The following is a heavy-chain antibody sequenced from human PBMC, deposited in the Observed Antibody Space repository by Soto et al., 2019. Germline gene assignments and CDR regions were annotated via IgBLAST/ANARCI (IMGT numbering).Heavy chain of an antibody. CDR1: GYTFTSYG. CDR2: ISAYNGNT. V-gene: IGHV1-18*01. Sequence: ASVKVSCKAAGYTFTSYGISWVRQAPGQGLEWMGWISAYNGNTNYAQKLQGRVTMTTDTSTSTAYMELRSLRSDDTAVYYCAISEGYQPETWFDPWGQGTLVTVSS. J-gene: IGHJ5*02. CDR3: AISEGYQPETWFDP. D-gene: IGHD2-2*01.